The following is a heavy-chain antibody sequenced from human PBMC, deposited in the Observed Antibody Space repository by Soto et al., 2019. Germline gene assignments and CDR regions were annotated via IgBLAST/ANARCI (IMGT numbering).Heavy chain of an antibody. CDR2: ISTSGSAI. D-gene: IGHD2-2*01. CDR3: ARLRYCISTSCYEGVVHV. CDR1: GFTFSDYY. V-gene: IGHV3-11*01. Sequence: PGGSLRLSCEASGFTFSDYYMSWIRQAPGKGLEWLSYISTSGSAIYYADSVQGRFTISRDSAKNSLYLQMNSLRAEDTAVYYCARLRYCISTSCYEGVVHVWGKGTTVTVSS. J-gene: IGHJ6*04.